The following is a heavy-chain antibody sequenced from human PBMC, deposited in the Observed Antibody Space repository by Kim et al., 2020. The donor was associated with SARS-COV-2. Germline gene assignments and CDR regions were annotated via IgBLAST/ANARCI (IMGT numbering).Heavy chain of an antibody. CDR3: ARAGQLLSVYYFDF. D-gene: IGHD2-2*01. J-gene: IGHJ4*02. Sequence: YVDSVNGRFTISRDNAKNSLSLQMNSLRAEDTAVYYCARAGQLLSVYYFDFWGQGTLVTVSS. V-gene: IGHV3-7*03.